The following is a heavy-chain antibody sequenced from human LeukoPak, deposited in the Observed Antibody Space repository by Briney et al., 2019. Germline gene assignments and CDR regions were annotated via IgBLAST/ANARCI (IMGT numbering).Heavy chain of an antibody. CDR1: GGSLSGYY. CDR2: INHSGST. Sequence: SETLSLTCAVYGGSLSGYYWSWIRQPPGKGLEWIGEINHSGSTNYNPSLKGRVTISVDTSKNQFSLKLSSVTAADTAVYYCARGRSIAARRYGLDVWAKGPRSPSP. D-gene: IGHD6-6*01. V-gene: IGHV4-34*01. CDR3: ARGRSIAARRYGLDV. J-gene: IGHJ6*02.